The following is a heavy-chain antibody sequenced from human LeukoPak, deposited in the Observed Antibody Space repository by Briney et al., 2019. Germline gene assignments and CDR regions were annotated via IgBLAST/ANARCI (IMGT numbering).Heavy chain of an antibody. J-gene: IGHJ5*02. CDR2: MNPNSGNT. CDR1: GYTFTSYD. D-gene: IGHD7-27*01. CDR3: ARGRMGKQTRGWFDP. Sequence: ASVKVSCKASGYTFTSYDINWVRQATGQGLEWMGWMNPNSGNTGYAQKFQGRVTMTRNNSISTAYMELSSLRSEATAVYYCARGRMGKQTRGWFDPWGQGTLVTVSS. V-gene: IGHV1-8*01.